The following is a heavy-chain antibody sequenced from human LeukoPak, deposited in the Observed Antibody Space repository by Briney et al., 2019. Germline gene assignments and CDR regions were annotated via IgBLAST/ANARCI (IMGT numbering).Heavy chain of an antibody. CDR1: GFTFDDYA. CDR2: ISWNGDSV. Sequence: PGGSLRLSCAASGFTFDDYAMHWVRQAPGKGLEWVSGISWNGDSVGYADSVKGRFTISRDNAKNSLYLQMNSLRAEDTALYYCAKYTSGWFGAWGQGALVTASS. CDR3: AKYTSGWFGA. D-gene: IGHD3-3*01. J-gene: IGHJ5*02. V-gene: IGHV3-9*01.